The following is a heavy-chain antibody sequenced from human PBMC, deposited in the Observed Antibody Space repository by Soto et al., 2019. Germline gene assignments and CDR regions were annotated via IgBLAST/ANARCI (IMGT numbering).Heavy chain of an antibody. CDR1: GGSFSGYY. CDR3: ARGGVTMVRGVPNWFDP. D-gene: IGHD3-10*01. J-gene: IGHJ5*02. V-gene: IGHV4-34*01. Sequence: QVQLQQWGAGLLKPSETLSLTCAVYGGSFSGYYWSWIRQPPGKGLEWIGEINHSGSTNYNPSLNSRVTISVDTSKNQFSLKLSSVTAADTAVYYCARGGVTMVRGVPNWFDPWGQGTLVTVSS. CDR2: INHSGST.